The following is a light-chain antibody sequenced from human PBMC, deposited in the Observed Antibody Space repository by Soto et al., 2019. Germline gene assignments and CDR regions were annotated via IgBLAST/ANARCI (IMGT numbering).Light chain of an antibody. CDR1: QSVSSY. J-gene: IGKJ5*01. CDR2: DAS. CDR3: QLPIT. Sequence: EIVLTQSPATLSLSPGERATLSCRASQSVSSYLAWYQQKPGQAPRLLIYDASNRATGIPARFSGSGSGTDFTLTISSLEPEDFAVYYCQLPITFGQRTRLEIK. V-gene: IGKV3-11*01.